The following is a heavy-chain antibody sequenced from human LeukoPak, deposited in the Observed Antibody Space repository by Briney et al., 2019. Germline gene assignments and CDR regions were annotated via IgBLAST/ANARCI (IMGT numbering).Heavy chain of an antibody. CDR1: GFTFTSYG. CDR2: INTSGATT. CDR3: ATYRQVLLPFES. D-gene: IGHD2/OR15-2a*01. V-gene: IGHV3-23*01. Sequence: PGGSLRLSCAASGFTFTSYGMSWVRQAPGKGLEWVSTINTSGATTYYADSVKGRFTISRDNSKNTLYLQMNSLRAEDTAVYYCATYRQVLLPFESWGQGTLVTVSS. J-gene: IGHJ4*02.